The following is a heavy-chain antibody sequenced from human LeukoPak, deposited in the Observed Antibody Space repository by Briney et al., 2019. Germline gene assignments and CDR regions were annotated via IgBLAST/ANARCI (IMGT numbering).Heavy chain of an antibody. CDR2: ISGGGETR. CDR3: ARDHQDAFDI. V-gene: IGHV3-48*03. CDR1: GFTFSLYE. Sequence: GGSLRLSCAASGFTFSLYEMNWVRQAPVKGLEWVSYISGGGETRYYADSVKGRFTISRDNAKNSLYLQMNSLRAEDTAVYYCARDHQDAFDIWGQGTMVTVSS. J-gene: IGHJ3*02.